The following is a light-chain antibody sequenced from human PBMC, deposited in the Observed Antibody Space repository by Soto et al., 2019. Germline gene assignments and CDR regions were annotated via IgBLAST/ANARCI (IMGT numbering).Light chain of an antibody. CDR3: CSYAGSYTVV. V-gene: IGLV2-11*01. CDR2: DVS. J-gene: IGLJ3*02. Sequence: QPVLTQPRSVSGSPGQSVTISCTGTSSDVGDYNYVSWYQQHPGKAPKLMIYDVSKRPSGVPDRFSGSKSGNTASLTISGLQAEDEADYHCCSYAGSYTVVFGGGTKLTVL. CDR1: SSDVGDYNY.